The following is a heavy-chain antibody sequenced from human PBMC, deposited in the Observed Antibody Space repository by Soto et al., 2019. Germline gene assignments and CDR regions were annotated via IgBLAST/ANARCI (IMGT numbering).Heavy chain of an antibody. CDR1: GDSLSSGGHY. CDR3: ARVDHRGYFAILADY. J-gene: IGHJ4*02. CDR2: IYDSVNT. V-gene: IGHV4-31*03. Sequence: SETLSLTCTVSGDSLSSGGHYWSWIRQHPGKGLEWIGHIYDSVNTYYSPSLRSRVTISADMSKNQFSLNLRSVTAADTAVYYCARVDHRGYFAILADYWGQGTLVTVSS. D-gene: IGHD3-3*02.